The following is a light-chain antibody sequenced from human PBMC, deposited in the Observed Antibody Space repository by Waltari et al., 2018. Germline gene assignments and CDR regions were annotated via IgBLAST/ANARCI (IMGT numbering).Light chain of an antibody. V-gene: IGKV3-15*01. J-gene: IGKJ1*01. CDR1: QRVSSK. CDR3: QQYNNWPRT. Sequence: EIVMTQSPATLSVSPGERATLSCRASQRVSSKLAWYQQKPGEAPRLLIYGASTRATGIPARFSGSGSGIEFTLTISSLQSEDFAVYYCQQYNNWPRTFGQGTKVEIK. CDR2: GAS.